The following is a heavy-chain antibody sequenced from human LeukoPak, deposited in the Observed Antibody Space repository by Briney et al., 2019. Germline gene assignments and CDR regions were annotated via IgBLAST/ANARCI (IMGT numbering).Heavy chain of an antibody. Sequence: ASVKVSCKASGYTFTSYYMHWVRQAPGQGLEWMGIINPNGGSTSYAQKFQGRVTMTRDTSTSTVYMELSSLRSEDTAVYYCARDLEPTVVTLRSDYFDLWGRGTLVTVSS. CDR2: INPNGGST. CDR1: GYTFTSYY. CDR3: ARDLEPTVVTLRSDYFDL. V-gene: IGHV1-46*01. D-gene: IGHD4-23*01. J-gene: IGHJ2*01.